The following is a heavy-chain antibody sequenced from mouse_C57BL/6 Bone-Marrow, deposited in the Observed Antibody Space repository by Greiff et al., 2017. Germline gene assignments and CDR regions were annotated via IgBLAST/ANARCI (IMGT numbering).Heavy chain of an antibody. CDR1: GYTFTDYY. D-gene: IGHD1-1*01. J-gene: IGHJ1*03. CDR3: ARGDYYGSSRYFDV. Sequence: VQLQESGAKLVRPGASVKLSCKASGYTFTDYYINWVKQRPGQGLEWIARIYPGSGNTYYNEKFKGKATLTAEKSSSTAYMQLSSLTSEDSAVYFCARGDYYGSSRYFDVWGTGTTVTVSS. CDR2: IYPGSGNT. V-gene: IGHV1-76*01.